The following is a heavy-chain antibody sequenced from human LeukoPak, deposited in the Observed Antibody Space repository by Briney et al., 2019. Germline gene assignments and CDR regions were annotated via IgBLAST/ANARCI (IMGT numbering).Heavy chain of an antibody. D-gene: IGHD6-13*01. Sequence: PGGSLRLSCAASGFTLSSYAMSWVRQAPGKGLEWVSGISGSGGSTYYADSVKGRFTISRDNSKNTLHLQMTSLRGEDTAVYYCAKTASDSPSWYFDSWGQGTLVTVSS. CDR3: AKTASDSPSWYFDS. CDR2: ISGSGGST. J-gene: IGHJ4*02. V-gene: IGHV3-23*01. CDR1: GFTLSSYA.